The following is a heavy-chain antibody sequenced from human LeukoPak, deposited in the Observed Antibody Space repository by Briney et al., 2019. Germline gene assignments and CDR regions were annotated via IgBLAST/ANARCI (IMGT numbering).Heavy chain of an antibody. CDR2: VSAYNGNT. Sequence: ASVKVSCKASGYSFTSYGISWVRQAPGQGLEWMGWVSAYNGNTNYAQKFRGRVTLTTDTSTSTAYMELRSLRSDDTAVDYCARPEVGDGHDAFDIWGQGTLVTVSS. D-gene: IGHD1-26*01. CDR3: ARPEVGDGHDAFDI. CDR1: GYSFTSYG. V-gene: IGHV1-18*01. J-gene: IGHJ3*02.